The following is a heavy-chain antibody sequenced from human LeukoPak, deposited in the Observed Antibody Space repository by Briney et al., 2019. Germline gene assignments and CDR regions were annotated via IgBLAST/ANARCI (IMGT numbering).Heavy chain of an antibody. CDR2: ISYDGSNK. J-gene: IGHJ4*02. Sequence: GRSLRLSCAASGXTFSSYGMHWVRQAPGKGLEWVADISYDGSNKYYADSVKGRFTISRDNSKNTLYLQMNSLRAEDTAVYYCAKDQGYEEAMTRGYFDYWGQGTLVTVSS. V-gene: IGHV3-30*18. CDR3: AKDQGYEEAMTRGYFDY. CDR1: GXTFSSYG. D-gene: IGHD2-2*01.